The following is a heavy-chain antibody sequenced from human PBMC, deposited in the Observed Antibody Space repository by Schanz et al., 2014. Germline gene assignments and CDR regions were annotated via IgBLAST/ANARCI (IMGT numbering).Heavy chain of an antibody. D-gene: IGHD2-2*01. Sequence: QGQLVQSGAEVRKPGASVKVSCKASGYTFTSYYMHWVRQAPGQGLEWMGKINPSSGTTRIAQNFQGRLTVTRDTSTSTVNMELSSLRSEDTAVYYCARGGFFDSTSFDSWGQGTLVTVSS. V-gene: IGHV1-46*03. J-gene: IGHJ5*01. CDR1: GYTFTSYY. CDR2: INPSSGTT. CDR3: ARGGFFDSTSFDS.